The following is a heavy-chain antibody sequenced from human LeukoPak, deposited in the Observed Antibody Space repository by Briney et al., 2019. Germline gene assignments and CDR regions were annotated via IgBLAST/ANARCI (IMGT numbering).Heavy chain of an antibody. CDR3: ARGRDGGNSGTRRLGGYYYYMDV. V-gene: IGHV1-8*01. J-gene: IGHJ6*03. CDR2: MNPNSGNT. CDR1: GYTFTSYD. D-gene: IGHD4-23*01. Sequence: ASVKVSCKASGYTFTSYDINWVRQATGQGLEWMGWMNPNSGNTGYAQKFQGRVTMTRNTSISTAYMELSSLRSEDTAVYYCARGRDGGNSGTRRLGGYYYYMDVWGKGTTVTVSS.